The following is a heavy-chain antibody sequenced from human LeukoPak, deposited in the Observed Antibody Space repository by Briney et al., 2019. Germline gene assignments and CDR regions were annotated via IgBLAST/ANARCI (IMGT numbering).Heavy chain of an antibody. V-gene: IGHV3-7*01. J-gene: IGHJ4*02. D-gene: IGHD5-18*01. CDR2: IKQDGSEK. Sequence: GGSLRLSCAASGFTFSTYWMSWVRQAPGKGLEWVANIKQDGSEKYYVDSVKGRFTISRDNAKNSLYLQMNSLRAEDTAVYYCARELGYSYGYADYWGQGTLVTVSS. CDR3: ARELGYSYGYADY. CDR1: GFTFSTYW.